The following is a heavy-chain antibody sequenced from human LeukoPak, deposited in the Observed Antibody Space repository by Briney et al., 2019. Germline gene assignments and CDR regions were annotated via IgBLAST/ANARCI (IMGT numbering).Heavy chain of an antibody. CDR2: MNPNSGNT. J-gene: IGHJ5*02. CDR3: ARGSRSSSWFGA. CDR1: GYTFTSYD. D-gene: IGHD6-13*01. V-gene: IGHV1-8*01. Sequence: ASVKVSRKASGYTFTSYDINWVRQATGQGLEWMGWMNPNSGNTGYAQKFQGRVTMTRNTPISTAYMELSSLRSEDTAVYYCARGSRSSSWFGAWGQGTLVTVSS.